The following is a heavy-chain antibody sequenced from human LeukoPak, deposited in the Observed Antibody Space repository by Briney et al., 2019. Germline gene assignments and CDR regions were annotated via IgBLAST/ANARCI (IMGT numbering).Heavy chain of an antibody. CDR3: ARDPGYDSSGHYSRAFDL. Sequence: GRSLRLSCAASGFTFSSYGMHWVRQAPGKGLEWVAVISYDGSNKYYADSVKGRFTISRDNSKNTLYLQMSNLRAEDTAMYYCARDPGYDSSGHYSRAFDLWGQGTMVTVSS. CDR2: ISYDGSNK. J-gene: IGHJ3*01. CDR1: GFTFSSYG. D-gene: IGHD3-22*01. V-gene: IGHV3-30*03.